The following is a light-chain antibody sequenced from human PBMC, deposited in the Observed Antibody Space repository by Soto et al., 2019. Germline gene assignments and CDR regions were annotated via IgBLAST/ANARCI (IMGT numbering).Light chain of an antibody. V-gene: IGKV2-30*01. CDR1: QSLVYSDGNTY. CDR3: MQGTHWPPDRT. J-gene: IGKJ1*01. CDR2: KVS. Sequence: DVVMTQSPLSLPVTLGQPASISCRSSQSLVYSDGNTYLNWFQQRPGQSPRRLIYKVSNRDSGVPDRFSGSGSGTDFTLKISRVDAEDVGVYYCMQGTHWPPDRTCGQGTKVEIK.